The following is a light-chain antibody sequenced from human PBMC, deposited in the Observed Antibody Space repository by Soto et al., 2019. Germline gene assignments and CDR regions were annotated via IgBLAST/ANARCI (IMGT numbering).Light chain of an antibody. V-gene: IGKV1-5*01. CDR2: EAS. Sequence: DIQMTQSPATLSASVGDRVTITCRASQTITRWLTWYQQKPGRAPRLLIYEASILQSGVPSRFSGSGSGTEFALTISGLQHDDFETYYCQQYNSYHITLGQGTRLEIK. CDR3: QQYNSYHIT. CDR1: QTITRW. J-gene: IGKJ5*01.